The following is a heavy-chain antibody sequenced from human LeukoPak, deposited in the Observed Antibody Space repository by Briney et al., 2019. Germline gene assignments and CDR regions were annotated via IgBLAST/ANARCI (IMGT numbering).Heavy chain of an antibody. V-gene: IGHV1-2*02. CDR3: ARTFYDTLDSGAFDF. CDR1: GYTFTGYY. J-gene: IGHJ3*01. Sequence: GASVKVSYKASGYTFTGYYMHWVRQAPGQGLEWMGWINPDSGGTNNAQKFQGRVTMTRDTSISTAYMELSRLRSDDTAVYYCARTFYDTLDSGAFDFWGQGTMVIVSS. D-gene: IGHD2/OR15-2a*01. CDR2: INPDSGGT.